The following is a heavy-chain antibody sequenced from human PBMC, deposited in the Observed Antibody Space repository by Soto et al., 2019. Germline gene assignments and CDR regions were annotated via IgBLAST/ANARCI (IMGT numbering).Heavy chain of an antibody. D-gene: IGHD7-27*01. V-gene: IGHV4-30-4*08. Sequence: SETLSLTCTVSGGSISSNIYYWGWIRQPPGEGLEWIGHIFDSGTTYTNPSLRSQVAISLDTSKNHFSLTLSSVTAADTAVYYCARGPSGDKVHYWGQGALVTVSS. J-gene: IGHJ4*02. CDR1: GGSISSNIYY. CDR3: ARGPSGDKVHY. CDR2: IFDSGTT.